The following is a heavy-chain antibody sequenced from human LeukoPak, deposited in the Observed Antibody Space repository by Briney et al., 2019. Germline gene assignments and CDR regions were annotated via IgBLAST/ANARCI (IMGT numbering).Heavy chain of an antibody. CDR1: GFTFSSYS. V-gene: IGHV3-21*01. Sequence: GGSLRLSCAASGFTFSSYSMNWVRQAPGKGLEWVSSISSSSSYIYYADSVKGRFTISRDNAKNSLYLQMNSLRAEDTAVYYCARGGIAAAVWPPGYYYYMDVWGKGTTVTVSS. J-gene: IGHJ6*03. CDR3: ARGGIAAAVWPPGYYYYMDV. D-gene: IGHD6-13*01. CDR2: ISSSSSYI.